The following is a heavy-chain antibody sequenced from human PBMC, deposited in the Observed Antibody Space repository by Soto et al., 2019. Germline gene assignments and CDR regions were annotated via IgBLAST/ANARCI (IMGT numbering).Heavy chain of an antibody. J-gene: IGHJ5*02. D-gene: IGHD6-13*01. V-gene: IGHV4-59*01. Sequence: ETLSLTCTVSGGSISSYYWSWIRQPPGKGLEWIGYIYYSGSTNYNPSLKSRVTISVDTSKNQFSLKLSSVTAADTAVYYCASQGSSSWYEGRWFDPWGQGTLVTVSS. CDR1: GGSISSYY. CDR3: ASQGSSSWYEGRWFDP. CDR2: IYYSGST.